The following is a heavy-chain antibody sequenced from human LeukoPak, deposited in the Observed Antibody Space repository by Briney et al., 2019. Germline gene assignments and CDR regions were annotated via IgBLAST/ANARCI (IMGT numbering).Heavy chain of an antibody. J-gene: IGHJ6*03. Sequence: ASVKVSCKASGYTFTGYYVHWVRQAPGQGLEWMGWINPNSGGTNYAQKFQGRVTMTRDTSISTAYMELSRLSSDDTAVYYCARSPRKGSGQALTYYYMDVWGKGTTVTVSS. CDR3: ARSPRKGSGQALTYYYMDV. CDR2: INPNSGGT. CDR1: GYTFTGYY. V-gene: IGHV1-2*02. D-gene: IGHD2-15*01.